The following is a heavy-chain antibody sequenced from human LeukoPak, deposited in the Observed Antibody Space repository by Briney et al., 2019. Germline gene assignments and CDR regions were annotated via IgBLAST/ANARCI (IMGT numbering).Heavy chain of an antibody. CDR3: AREGVGATGSYS. V-gene: IGHV4-31*03. J-gene: IGHJ4*02. D-gene: IGHD1-26*01. Sequence: SETLSLTCTVSGGSISSGGYYWSWIRQHPGKGLEWIWCIYYSGSTYYNPSLKSRVTISVDTSQTQFSLKLSSVTAADAAVYYCAREGVGATGSYSWGQGTPVTVSS. CDR2: IYYSGST. CDR1: GGSISSGGYY.